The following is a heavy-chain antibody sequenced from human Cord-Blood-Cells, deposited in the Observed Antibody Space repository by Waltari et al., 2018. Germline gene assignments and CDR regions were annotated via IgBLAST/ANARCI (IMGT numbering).Heavy chain of an antibody. CDR2: SYSCGST. V-gene: IGHV3-53*04. D-gene: IGHD1-1*01. CDR3: ARDVEYYGMDV. J-gene: IGHJ6*02. CDR1: GFTFSRHS. Sequence: EVQLVESGGGLVQPGGSLRLSCAASGFTFSRHSSTWVRRAPGKGMEWVSVSYSCGSTYNADSVKGRFTISRHHSKNTLYLQMNSLRAEDTAVYYWARDVEYYGMDVWGQGTTVTVSS.